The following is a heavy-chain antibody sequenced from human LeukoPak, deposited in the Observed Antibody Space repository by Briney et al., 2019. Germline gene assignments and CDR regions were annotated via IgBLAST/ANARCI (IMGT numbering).Heavy chain of an antibody. CDR2: INHSGST. V-gene: IGHV4-34*01. Sequence: SETLSLTCAVYGGSFSGFYWSWIRQPPGKGLVWIGEINHSGSTNYNPSLKSRVTISVDTSKNQFSLKLSSVTAADTAVYYCARGRPGIAAAGTPRYYYYYYMDVWGKGTTVTVSS. J-gene: IGHJ6*03. CDR1: GGSFSGFY. CDR3: ARGRPGIAAAGTPRYYYYYYMDV. D-gene: IGHD6-13*01.